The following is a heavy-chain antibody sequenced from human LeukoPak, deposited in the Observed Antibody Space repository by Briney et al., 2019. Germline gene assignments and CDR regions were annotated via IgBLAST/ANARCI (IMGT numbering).Heavy chain of an antibody. D-gene: IGHD3/OR15-3a*01. Sequence: GSLRLSCAVSRINFNSYWMTWVRQAPGKGLEWVANIKQDGGETYYMDSVKGRFSISRDNAKNSLYLQMNSLRAEDTAVYYCARALSDFWTGYFFDSWGQGTLVAVSS. J-gene: IGHJ4*02. CDR1: RINFNSYW. CDR3: ARALSDFWTGYFFDS. CDR2: IKQDGGET. V-gene: IGHV3-7*01.